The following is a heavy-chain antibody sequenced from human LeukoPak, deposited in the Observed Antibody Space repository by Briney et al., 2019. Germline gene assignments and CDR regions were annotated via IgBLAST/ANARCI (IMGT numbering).Heavy chain of an antibody. CDR1: GYTLTDYY. J-gene: IGHJ3*02. V-gene: IGHV1-2*02. CDR2: INPNSGGT. D-gene: IGHD4-17*01. CDR3: ARYGDSDAFDI. Sequence: ASVKVSCKASGYTLTDYYMHWVRQAPGQGLEWMGWINPNSGGTNYAQKFQGRVTMTRDTSISTAYMEMSRLRSDDTAVYYCARYGDSDAFDIWGQGTMVTVSS.